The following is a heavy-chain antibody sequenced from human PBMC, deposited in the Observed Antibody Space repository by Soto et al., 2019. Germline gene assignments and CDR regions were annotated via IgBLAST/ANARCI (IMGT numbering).Heavy chain of an antibody. CDR3: ARARNYGGNSEGYYGMDV. CDR2: INPNSGGT. D-gene: IGHD4-17*01. CDR1: GYTFTGYY. J-gene: IGHJ6*02. Sequence: ASVKVSCKVSGYTFTGYYMHWVRQAPGQGLEWMGWINPNSGGTNYAQKFQGWVTMTRDTSISTAYMELSRLRSDDTAVYYCARARNYGGNSEGYYGMDVWGQGTTVTVSS. V-gene: IGHV1-2*04.